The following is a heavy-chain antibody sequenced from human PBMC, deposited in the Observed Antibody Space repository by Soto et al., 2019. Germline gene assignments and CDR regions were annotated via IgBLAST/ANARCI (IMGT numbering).Heavy chain of an antibody. CDR1: GFTFDDYA. CDR2: ISWNSGSI. J-gene: IGHJ6*02. V-gene: IGHV3-9*01. Sequence: EVQLVESGGGLVQPGRSLRLSCAASGFTFDDYAMYWVRQAPGKGLEWVSGISWNSGSIAYADSVKGRFTISRDNAKNSLYLQINSLRAEDTALYYCAKDSYYYGMDVWGQGTTVTVSS. CDR3: AKDSYYYGMDV.